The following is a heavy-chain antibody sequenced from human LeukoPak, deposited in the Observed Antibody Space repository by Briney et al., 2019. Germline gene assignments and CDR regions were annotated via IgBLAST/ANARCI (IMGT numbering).Heavy chain of an antibody. CDR3: ARGFCSSTNCYQGPFDF. V-gene: IGHV3-23*01. CDR1: GFTFSSYA. CDR2: ISGSGGST. J-gene: IGHJ4*02. D-gene: IGHD2-2*01. Sequence: GGSLRLSCAASGFTFSSYAMSWVRQAPGKGLEWVSAISGSGGSTYYADSVKGRFTTSRDNSKNTLYLQMNSLRAEDTAVYYCARGFCSSTNCYQGPFDFWGQGTLVTVSS.